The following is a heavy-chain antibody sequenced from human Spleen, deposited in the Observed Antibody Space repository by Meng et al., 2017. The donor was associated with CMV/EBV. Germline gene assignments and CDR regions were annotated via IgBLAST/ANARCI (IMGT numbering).Heavy chain of an antibody. CDR2: ISYDGSNK. CDR1: GFTFSSYG. V-gene: IGHV3-30*04. D-gene: IGHD3-10*01. CDR3: ARVSSSGFSSWFDP. Sequence: SGFTFSSYGMHWVRQAPGKGLEWVAVISYDGSNKYYADSVKGRFTISRDNSKNTLYLQMNSLRAEDTAVYYCARVSSSGFSSWFDPWGQGTLVTVSS. J-gene: IGHJ5*02.